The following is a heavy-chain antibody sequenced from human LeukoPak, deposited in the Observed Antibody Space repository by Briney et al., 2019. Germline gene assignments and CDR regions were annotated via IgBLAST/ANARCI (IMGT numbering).Heavy chain of an antibody. J-gene: IGHJ4*02. Sequence: SETLSLTCNVSGGSISSDTYYWGWIRQPPGKGLEWIGSIYNSGSTHNNPSLNSRVTVSRDTSKNQFSLKVTSMTAADTAVYYCARVNNGIVEDDGFDYWGQGTLVTVSS. CDR2: IYNSGST. CDR1: GGSISSDTYY. CDR3: ARVNNGIVEDDGFDY. V-gene: IGHV4-39*07. D-gene: IGHD3-22*01.